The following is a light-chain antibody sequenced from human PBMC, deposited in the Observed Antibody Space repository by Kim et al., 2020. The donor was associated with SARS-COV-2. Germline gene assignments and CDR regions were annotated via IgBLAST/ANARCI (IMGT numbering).Light chain of an antibody. CDR1: QSLSRW. CDR3: QQYNRYALT. Sequence: DIQMTQSPSTLSAAVGDRVTITCRASQSLSRWLAWYQQKPGRAPKLLIYDAFSLASGVPSRFSGSGSGTDFTLTISSLQPDDFATYYCQQYNRYALTFGGGTKVDIK. J-gene: IGKJ4*01. CDR2: DAF. V-gene: IGKV1-5*01.